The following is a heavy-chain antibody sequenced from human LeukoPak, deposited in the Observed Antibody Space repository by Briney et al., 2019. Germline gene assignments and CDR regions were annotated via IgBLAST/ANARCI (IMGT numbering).Heavy chain of an antibody. CDR1: GFRFTNYA. D-gene: IGHD3-22*01. CDR3: AKDPGRPYYYDSSGYYGY. J-gene: IGHJ4*02. Sequence: GGSLRLSCAASGFRFTNYAMSWVRQAPGKGLEWVSAISGSGGSTYYAASVKGRFTISRDNSKNTLYLQMNSLRAEDTAVYYCAKDPGRPYYYDSSGYYGYWGQGTLVTVSS. CDR2: ISGSGGST. V-gene: IGHV3-23*01.